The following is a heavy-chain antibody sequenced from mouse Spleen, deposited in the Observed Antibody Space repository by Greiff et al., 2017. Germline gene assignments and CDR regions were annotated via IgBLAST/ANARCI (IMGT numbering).Heavy chain of an antibody. CDR1: GFNIKDDY. CDR3: TLGSSYSYAMDY. V-gene: IGHV14-4*01. J-gene: IGHJ4*01. D-gene: IGHD1-1*01. CDR2: IDPENGDT. Sequence: VQLQQSGAELVRPGASVKLSCTASGFNIKDDYMHWVKQRPEQGLEWIGWIDPENGDTEYASKFQGKATITADTSSNTAYLQLSSLTSEDTAVYYCTLGSSYSYAMDYWGQGTSVTVSS.